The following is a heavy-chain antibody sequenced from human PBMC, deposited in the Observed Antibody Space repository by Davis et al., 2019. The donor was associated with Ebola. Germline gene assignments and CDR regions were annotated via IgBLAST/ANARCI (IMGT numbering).Heavy chain of an antibody. Sequence: GGSLRLSCAASGFTSSSSWMSWVRQAPGKGLEWVSYISSSSSTIYYADSVKGRFTISRDNAKNSLYLQMNSLRDEDTAVYYCAKGLLWFGGLLWYFDLWGRGTLVTVSS. D-gene: IGHD3-10*01. CDR2: ISSSSSTI. CDR3: AKGLLWFGGLLWYFDL. CDR1: GFTSSSSW. J-gene: IGHJ2*01. V-gene: IGHV3-48*02.